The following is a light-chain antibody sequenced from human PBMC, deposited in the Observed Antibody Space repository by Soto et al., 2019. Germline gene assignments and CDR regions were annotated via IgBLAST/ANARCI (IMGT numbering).Light chain of an antibody. CDR2: DVI. CDR1: SSDVGLYNY. J-gene: IGLJ2*01. Sequence: QSALTQPRSVCGSPGQSVTISCTGTSSDVGLYNYVSWYQQHPGKAPRLMIYDVIKRPSGVPDRFSGSKSGDTASLTISGLQAEDEADYYCCSYAGTYPVVFGGGTKLTVL. V-gene: IGLV2-11*01. CDR3: CSYAGTYPVV.